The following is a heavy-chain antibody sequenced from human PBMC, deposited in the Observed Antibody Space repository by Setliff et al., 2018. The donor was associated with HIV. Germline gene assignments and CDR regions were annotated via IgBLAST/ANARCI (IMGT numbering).Heavy chain of an antibody. CDR3: ASKGGSGNYPDSDAFDI. V-gene: IGHV1-46*01. CDR1: GYTFSSNY. CDR2: INPTGDIT. Sequence: ASVKVSCKASGYTFSSNYMHWVRQAPGQGLEWMGLINPTGDITFYPQKFQARVTMTRDTSTSTVHMESRSLRSEDTAIYYCASKGGSGNYPDSDAFDIWGQGTLVTVSS. J-gene: IGHJ4*02. D-gene: IGHD3-10*01.